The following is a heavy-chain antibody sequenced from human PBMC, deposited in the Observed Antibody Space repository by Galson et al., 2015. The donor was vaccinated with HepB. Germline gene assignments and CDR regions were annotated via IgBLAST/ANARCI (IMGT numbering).Heavy chain of an antibody. D-gene: IGHD6-13*01. Sequence: SLRLSCAASGSTFTNCSMHWVRQAPGKGLEWVSSISSSGSYKYHADSVKGQFTISRDNAKNSLYLQMNSLRAEDTAVYYCARDPGGIAEAGIYDYWGQGTLVTVSS. J-gene: IGHJ4*02. CDR3: ARDPGGIAEAGIYDY. V-gene: IGHV3-21*04. CDR2: ISSSGSYK. CDR1: GSTFTNCS.